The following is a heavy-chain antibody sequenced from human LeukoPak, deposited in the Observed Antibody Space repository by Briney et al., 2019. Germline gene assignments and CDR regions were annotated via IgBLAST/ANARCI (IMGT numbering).Heavy chain of an antibody. CDR2: IYHSGST. V-gene: IGHV4-4*02. CDR1: GGSISSSNW. D-gene: IGHD6-13*01. CDR3: ARVSQNRYSSSWQKGPFNWFDP. J-gene: IGHJ5*02. Sequence: PSETLSLTCAVSGGSISSSNWWSWVRQPPGKGLEWIGEIYHSGSTNYNPSLKSRVTISVDTSNNHFSLKVSSVTAADTAVYYCARVSQNRYSSSWQKGPFNWFDPWGQGTLVTVSS.